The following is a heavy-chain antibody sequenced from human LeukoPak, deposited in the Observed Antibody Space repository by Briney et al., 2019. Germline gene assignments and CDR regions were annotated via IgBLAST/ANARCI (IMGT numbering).Heavy chain of an antibody. J-gene: IGHJ1*01. V-gene: IGHV5-51*01. D-gene: IGHD4-17*01. Sequence: GESLKISCKGSGYTFSNYWIGWVRQMPGNGLEYLGIIYPGDSDTKYSPAFEGHITISVDKSITTAYLQWSSLEASDTAMYYCARPDDNADYILSYWGQGTLVTVSS. CDR2: IYPGDSDT. CDR3: ARPDDNADYILSY. CDR1: GYTFSNYW.